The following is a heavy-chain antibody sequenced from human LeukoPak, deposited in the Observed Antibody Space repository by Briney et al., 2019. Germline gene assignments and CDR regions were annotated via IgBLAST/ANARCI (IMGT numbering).Heavy chain of an antibody. Sequence: SETLSLTCTVSGGSIDSYYWTWIRQPPGKRLEWIGYICYSGTTKYNPSLKSRVSMSLDTSKNQFSLNLISVTAADTAVYYCARGGGIGYNFYWGQGTLVTVSS. D-gene: IGHD5-24*01. V-gene: IGHV4-59*01. CDR2: ICYSGTT. J-gene: IGHJ4*02. CDR3: ARGGGIGYNFY. CDR1: GGSIDSYY.